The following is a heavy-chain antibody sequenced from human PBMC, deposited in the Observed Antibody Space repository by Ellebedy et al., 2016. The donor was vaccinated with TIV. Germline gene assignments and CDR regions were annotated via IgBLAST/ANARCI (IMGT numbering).Heavy chain of an antibody. D-gene: IGHD2-21*01. V-gene: IGHV3-74*01. CDR3: ARESLEVVNLDR. CDR2: IGSEGSSI. Sequence: HTGGSLRLSCVASGSTFSFQWMNWVRQDPGKGLVWVARIGSEGSSISSADSVKGRFTISRDNAKNTLFLQMSSLRVEDTAIYYCARESLEVVNLDRWGQGTLVTVSS. CDR1: GSTFSFQW. J-gene: IGHJ5*02.